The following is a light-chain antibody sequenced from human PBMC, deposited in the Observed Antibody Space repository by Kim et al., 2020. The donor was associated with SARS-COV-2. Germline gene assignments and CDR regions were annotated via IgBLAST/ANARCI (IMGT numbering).Light chain of an antibody. J-gene: IGLJ3*02. CDR3: AAWDDSLNGSWV. CDR1: SSNIGSNT. Sequence: QSMLTQPPSASGTPGQRVTISCSGSSSNIGSNTVNWYQQLPGTAPKLLIYSNNQRPSGVPDRFSGSKSGTSASLAISGLQSEDEADYYCAAWDDSLNGSWVFGGGTQLTVL. V-gene: IGLV1-44*01. CDR2: SNN.